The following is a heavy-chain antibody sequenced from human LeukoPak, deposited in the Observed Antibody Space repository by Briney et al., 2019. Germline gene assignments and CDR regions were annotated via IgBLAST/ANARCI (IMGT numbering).Heavy chain of an antibody. CDR2: ISSSGSTI. D-gene: IGHD3-10*02. CDR1: GFTFSSYE. CDR3: AELGITMIGGV. V-gene: IGHV3-48*03. Sequence: GGSLRLSCAASGFTFSSYEMNWVRQAPGKGLEWVSYISSSGSTIYYADSVRGRFTISRDNAKNSLYLQMNSLRAEDTAVYYCAELGITMIGGVRGKGTTVTISS. J-gene: IGHJ6*04.